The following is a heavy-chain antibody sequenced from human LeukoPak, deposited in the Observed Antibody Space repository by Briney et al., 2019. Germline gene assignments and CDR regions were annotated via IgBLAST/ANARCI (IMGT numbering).Heavy chain of an antibody. CDR1: GFTVSSNY. V-gene: IGHV3-53*04. J-gene: IGHJ6*02. CDR2: IYSGGST. CDR3: ARDKRITIFGVDYYYGMDV. Sequence: GGSLRLSCAASGFTVSSNYMSWARQAPGKGLEWVSVIYSGGSTYYADSVKGRFTISRHNSKNTLYLQMNSLRAEDTAVYYCARDKRITIFGVDYYYGMDVWGQGTTVTVSS. D-gene: IGHD3-3*01.